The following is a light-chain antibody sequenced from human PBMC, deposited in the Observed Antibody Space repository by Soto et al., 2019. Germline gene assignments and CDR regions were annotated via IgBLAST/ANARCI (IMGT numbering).Light chain of an antibody. V-gene: IGLV2-14*01. CDR1: GSDVGGYNY. Sequence: QSVLTQPASVSGSPGQSITISCTGTGSDVGGYNYVSWYQQHPGKAPKLMIYEVSNRPSGVSNRFSGSKSGNTASLTISGLQAEDEADYYCSSYRSGGTFVFGSGTKLTVL. CDR3: SSYRSGGTFV. CDR2: EVS. J-gene: IGLJ1*01.